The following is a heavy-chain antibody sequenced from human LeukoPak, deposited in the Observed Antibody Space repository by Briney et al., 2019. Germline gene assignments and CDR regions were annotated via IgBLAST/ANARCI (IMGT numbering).Heavy chain of an antibody. CDR1: GNYW. V-gene: IGHV3-74*01. Sequence: GSLRLSCAASGNYWMHWVRQAPRKGLVWVSHINSDGSWTSYADSVKGRFTISRDNSKNTLYLQMNSLRAEDTAVYYCARRPVAGTFDYFDYWGQGTLVTVSS. J-gene: IGHJ4*02. D-gene: IGHD6-19*01. CDR2: INSDGSWT. CDR3: ARRPVAGTFDYFDY.